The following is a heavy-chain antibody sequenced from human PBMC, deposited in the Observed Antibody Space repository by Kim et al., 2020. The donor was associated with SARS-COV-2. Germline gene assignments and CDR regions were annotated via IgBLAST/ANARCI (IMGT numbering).Heavy chain of an antibody. J-gene: IGHJ4*02. V-gene: IGHV1-3*01. CDR2: INAGNGNT. Sequence: ASVKVSCKASGYTFTSYAMHWVRQAPGQRLEWMGWINAGNGNTKYSQKFQGRVTITRDTSASTAYMELSSLRSEDTAVYYCARSGWELLRGDYWGQGTLVTVSS. CDR1: GYTFTSYA. CDR3: ARSGWELLRGDY. D-gene: IGHD1-26*01.